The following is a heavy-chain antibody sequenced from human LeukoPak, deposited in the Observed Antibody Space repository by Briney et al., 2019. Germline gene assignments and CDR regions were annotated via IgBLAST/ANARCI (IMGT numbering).Heavy chain of an antibody. D-gene: IGHD3-22*01. V-gene: IGHV3-30*02. CDR1: GFTFSSYA. CDR3: ARWYYYDTSGPIWFDP. J-gene: IGHJ5*02. Sequence: GGSLRLSCAASGFTFSSYAMSWVRQAPGKGLEWVTFIRYDGSNKYYADSVKGRFTISRDNSKNTLYLQMNSLRAEDTAVYYCARWYYYDTSGPIWFDPWGQGTLVTVPS. CDR2: IRYDGSNK.